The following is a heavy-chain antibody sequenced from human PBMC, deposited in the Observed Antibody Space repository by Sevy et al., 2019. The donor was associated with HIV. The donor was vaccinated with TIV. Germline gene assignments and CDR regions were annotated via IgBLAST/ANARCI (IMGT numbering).Heavy chain of an antibody. D-gene: IGHD3-22*01. V-gene: IGHV3-33*01. CDR2: IWSDGDYQ. CDR3: ARGGYYYDNAAYYAFDS. J-gene: IGHJ4*02. CDR1: GFTFSNYA. Sequence: GGSLRLSCAAAGFTFSNYAMHWVRQAPGKGLEWVAIIWSDGDYQYHGDSVKGRFTISRDNSKNTLYLQMNNVRVEDTAGYYCARGGYYYDNAAYYAFDSWGQGTLVTVSS.